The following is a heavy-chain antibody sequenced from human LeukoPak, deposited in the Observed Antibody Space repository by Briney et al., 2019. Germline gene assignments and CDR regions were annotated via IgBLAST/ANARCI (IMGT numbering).Heavy chain of an antibody. J-gene: IGHJ6*03. CDR2: ISAYNGNT. CDR3: ARDPYSSSWYYYYYYMDV. D-gene: IGHD6-13*01. CDR1: GYTFTSYG. Sequence: ASVKVSCKASGYTFTSYGISWVRQASGQGLEWMGWISAYNGNTNYAQKLQGRVTMTTDTSTSTAYMELRSLRSDDTAVYYCARDPYSSSWYYYYYYMDVWGKGTTVTISS. V-gene: IGHV1-18*01.